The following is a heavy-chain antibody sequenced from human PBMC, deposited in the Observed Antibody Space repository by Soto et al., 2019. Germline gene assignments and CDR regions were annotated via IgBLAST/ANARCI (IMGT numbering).Heavy chain of an antibody. J-gene: IGHJ4*02. CDR3: ARGGGGPPFDL. CDR1: GYTFTHYD. Sequence: QVQLVQSGADMKKPGASVKVSCKASGYTFTHYDINWVRQATGQGLEWMGWMNPNTGNTGFAQKFQDRVTMTRNTPRSMGSRGWSGLSSEARALYFWARGGGGPPFDLGGQGPPVTVPS. V-gene: IGHV1-8*01. CDR2: MNPNTGNT. D-gene: IGHD3-16*01.